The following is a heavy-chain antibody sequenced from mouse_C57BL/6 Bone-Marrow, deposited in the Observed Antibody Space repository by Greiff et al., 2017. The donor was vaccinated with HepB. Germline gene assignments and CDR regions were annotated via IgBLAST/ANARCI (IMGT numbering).Heavy chain of an antibody. D-gene: IGHD1-1*01. V-gene: IGHV1-81*01. CDR3: ATTVVATD. CDR2: IYPRSGNT. J-gene: IGHJ2*01. Sequence: LEESGAELARPGASVKLSCKASGYTFTSYGISWVKQRTGQGLEWIGEIYPRSGNTYYNEKFKGKATLTADKSSSTAYMELRSLTSEDSAVYFCATTVVATDWGQGTTLTVSS. CDR1: GYTFTSYG.